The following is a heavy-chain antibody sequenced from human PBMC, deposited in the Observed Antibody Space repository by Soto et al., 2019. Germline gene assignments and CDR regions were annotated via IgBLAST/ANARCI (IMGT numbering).Heavy chain of an antibody. CDR3: ARSIVVVTALDY. J-gene: IGHJ4*02. CDR2: INAGNCNT. D-gene: IGHD2-21*02. V-gene: IGHV1-3*01. CDR1: GYTFTTYA. Sequence: GASVKVSCKASGYTFTTYAMHWVRQAPGQRFEWMGWINAGNCNTKYSQKFHGRVTITRDTSASTVYMELSSLRSEDTAVYYCARSIVVVTALDYWGQGTLVTVSS.